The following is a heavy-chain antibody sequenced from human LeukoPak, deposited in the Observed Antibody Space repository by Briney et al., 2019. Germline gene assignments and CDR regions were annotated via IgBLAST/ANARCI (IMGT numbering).Heavy chain of an antibody. V-gene: IGHV4-34*01. CDR1: GGSFSGYY. D-gene: IGHD6-13*01. J-gene: IGHJ4*02. CDR2: INHSGST. CDR3: ARGRRAAAGKGDY. Sequence: PSETLSLTCAVYGGSFSGYYWSWIRQPPWKGLEWIGEINHSGSTNYNPSLKSRVTISVDTSKNQFSLKLSSVTAADTAVYYCARGRRAAAGKGDYWGQGTLVTVSS.